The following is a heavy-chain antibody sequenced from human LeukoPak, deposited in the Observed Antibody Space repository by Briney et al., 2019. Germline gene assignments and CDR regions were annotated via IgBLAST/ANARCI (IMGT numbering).Heavy chain of an antibody. V-gene: IGHV4-59*01. CDR2: IYYSGST. CDR3: AREKLRLFDL. J-gene: IGHJ2*01. CDR1: GGSISSYY. Sequence: SETLSLTCTVSGGSISSYYWSWIRQPPGKGLEWIGYIYYSGSTNYNPSLKSRVTISVNTSKNQFSLTLSSVTAADTAVYYCAREKLRLFDLWGRGTLVTVSS. D-gene: IGHD4-17*01.